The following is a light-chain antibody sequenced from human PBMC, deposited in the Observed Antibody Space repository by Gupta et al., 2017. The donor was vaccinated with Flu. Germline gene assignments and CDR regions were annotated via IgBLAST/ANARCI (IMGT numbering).Light chain of an antibody. CDR1: QSVRIS. Sequence: PSTLSSCGGERDTVTCRASQSVRISLVWYQQRPGQAPMLLIYDTSNRENGIPARFSGSGSGTDFTLTISSLEPEDFAVYYCQQSSNWPLTFGGGTKVEIK. V-gene: IGKV3-11*01. J-gene: IGKJ4*01. CDR2: DTS. CDR3: QQSSNWPLT.